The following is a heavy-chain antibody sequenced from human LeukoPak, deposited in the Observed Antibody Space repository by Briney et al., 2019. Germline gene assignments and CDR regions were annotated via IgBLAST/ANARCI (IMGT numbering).Heavy chain of an antibody. J-gene: IGHJ4*02. D-gene: IGHD3-16*01. CDR1: GFTFKNNA. Sequence: GGSLRLSCAASGFTFKNNAMSWVRQAPGKGPEWLSFITGSGDNTYYADSVKGRFTISRDNSKNTLYLQMNSLRAEDTAIYYCAKDKIWGEDYFDYWGQGTLVTVSS. CDR2: ITGSGDNT. CDR3: AKDKIWGEDYFDY. V-gene: IGHV3-23*01.